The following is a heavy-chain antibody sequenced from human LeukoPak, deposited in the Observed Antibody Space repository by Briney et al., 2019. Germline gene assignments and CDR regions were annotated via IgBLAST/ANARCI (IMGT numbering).Heavy chain of an antibody. Sequence: GGSLRLSCAASGFTFSSYSMNWVRQAPGKGLEWVSSISSSSSYIYYAVSVKGRFTISRDNAKNSLYLQMNGLRAEDTALYYCAKDSSYDSSGYYYGTAFDIWGQGTMVTVSS. V-gene: IGHV3-21*04. CDR1: GFTFSSYS. D-gene: IGHD3-22*01. J-gene: IGHJ3*02. CDR3: AKDSSYDSSGYYYGTAFDI. CDR2: ISSSSSYI.